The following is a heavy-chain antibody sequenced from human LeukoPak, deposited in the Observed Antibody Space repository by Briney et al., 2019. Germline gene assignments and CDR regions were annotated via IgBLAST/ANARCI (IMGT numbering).Heavy chain of an antibody. J-gene: IGHJ4*02. CDR2: IKQDGSDK. Sequence: GGSLRLSCAASGFTCSSYWMSWVRQAPGKGLEWVANIKQDGSDKYYVDSVKGRFTISRDNAKDSLYLQMNSLRAEDTAVYYCARSLGYCSAGSCFPFDYWGQGTLVTVSS. D-gene: IGHD2-15*01. V-gene: IGHV3-7*05. CDR3: ARSLGYCSAGSCFPFDY. CDR1: GFTCSSYW.